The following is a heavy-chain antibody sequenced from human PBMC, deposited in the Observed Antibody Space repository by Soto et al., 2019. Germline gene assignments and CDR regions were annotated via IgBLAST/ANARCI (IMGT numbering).Heavy chain of an antibody. V-gene: IGHV1-69*08. CDR3: ARDGGSGSYKDYYYYYMDV. D-gene: IGHD3-10*01. CDR2: IIPILGIA. J-gene: IGHJ6*03. CDR1: GGTFSSYT. Sequence: QVQLVQSGAEVKKPGSSVKVSCKASGGTFSSYTISWVRQAPGQGLEWMGRIIPILGIANYAQKFQGRVTITADKSTSTAYMELSSLRSDDTAVYYCARDGGSGSYKDYYYYYMDVWGKGTTVTVSS.